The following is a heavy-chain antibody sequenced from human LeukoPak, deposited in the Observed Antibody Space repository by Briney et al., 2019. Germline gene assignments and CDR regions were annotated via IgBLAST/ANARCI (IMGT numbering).Heavy chain of an antibody. D-gene: IGHD1-26*01. CDR1: GGSIRSSYYY. CDR2: IYDSGST. Sequence: SETLSLTCTVSGGSIRSSYYYWGWIRQPPGKGLEWIGSIYDSGSTYYNPSLKSRVTISVDKSKNQFSLKLSSVTAADTAVYYCARTSGSSTGVAFDIWGQGTMVTVSS. J-gene: IGHJ3*02. CDR3: ARTSGSSTGVAFDI. V-gene: IGHV4-39*07.